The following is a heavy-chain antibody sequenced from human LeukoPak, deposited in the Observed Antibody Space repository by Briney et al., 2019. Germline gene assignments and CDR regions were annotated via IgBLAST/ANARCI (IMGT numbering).Heavy chain of an antibody. Sequence: PGGSLRLSCAASGFTFSSYAMSWVRQAPGKGLEWVSAISGSGGSTYYADSVKGRFTISRDNSKNTLYLQMNSLRAEDTAVYYCATLALPNYYDSSGYWSYWGQGTLVTVSS. CDR3: ATLALPNYYDSSGYWSY. J-gene: IGHJ4*02. CDR1: GFTFSSYA. V-gene: IGHV3-23*01. CDR2: ISGSGGST. D-gene: IGHD3-22*01.